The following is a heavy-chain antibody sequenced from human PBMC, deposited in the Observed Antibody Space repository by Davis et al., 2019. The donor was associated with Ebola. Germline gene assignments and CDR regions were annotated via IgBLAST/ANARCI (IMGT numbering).Heavy chain of an antibody. CDR1: GFTFSSYA. Sequence: PGGSLRLSCAASGFTFSSYAMGWVRQAPGKGLEWVSVISGSGGNKYYADSVKGRFTISRDNSKNTLYLQINSLRAEDTAVYYCAKGGSTWYGKFDYWGQGTLVTVSS. J-gene: IGHJ4*02. V-gene: IGHV3-23*01. D-gene: IGHD6-13*01. CDR3: AKGGSTWYGKFDY. CDR2: ISGSGGNK.